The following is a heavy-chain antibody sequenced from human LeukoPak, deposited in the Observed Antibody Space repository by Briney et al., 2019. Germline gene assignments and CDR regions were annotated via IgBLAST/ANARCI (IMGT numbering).Heavy chain of an antibody. CDR3: ARGVAAPGTGGLSWFDP. D-gene: IGHD6-13*01. CDR2: IYYSGST. Sequence: SETLSLTCSVSGGSISSHYWSWIRQPPGKGLEWIGYIYYSGSTKYNPSLKSRVTISVDTSKNQFSLKLSFVTAADTAVYYCARGVAAPGTGGLSWFDPWGQGTLVTVSS. J-gene: IGHJ5*02. V-gene: IGHV4-59*11. CDR1: GGSISSHY.